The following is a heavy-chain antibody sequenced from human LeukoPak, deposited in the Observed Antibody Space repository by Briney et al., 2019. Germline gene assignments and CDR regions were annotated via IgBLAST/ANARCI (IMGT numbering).Heavy chain of an antibody. D-gene: IGHD3-3*01. V-gene: IGHV4-34*01. CDR1: GGSFSGYY. Sequence: SETLSLTCAVYGGSFSGYYWSWIRQPPGKGLEWIGEINHSGSTNYSPSLKSRVTISVDTSKNQFSLKLSSVTAADTAVYYCARDDNAYYDFWSGYYGGSWFDPWGQGTLVTVSS. CDR2: INHSGST. CDR3: ARDDNAYYDFWSGYYGGSWFDP. J-gene: IGHJ5*02.